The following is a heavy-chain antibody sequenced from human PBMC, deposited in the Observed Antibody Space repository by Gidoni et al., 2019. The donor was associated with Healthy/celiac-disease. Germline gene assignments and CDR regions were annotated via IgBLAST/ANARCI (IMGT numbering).Heavy chain of an antibody. V-gene: IGHV1-2*02. Sequence: QVQLGQSGAEVKKPVASVKVPCKASGYTFTGYYMHWVRQAPGPGLEWMGWINTNSGGTNYAQKFQGRVTMTRDTSISTAYMELSRLRSDDTAVYYCARGGDYGVTTIDYWGQGTLVTVSS. CDR2: INTNSGGT. J-gene: IGHJ4*02. D-gene: IGHD4-17*01. CDR1: GYTFTGYY. CDR3: ARGGDYGVTTIDY.